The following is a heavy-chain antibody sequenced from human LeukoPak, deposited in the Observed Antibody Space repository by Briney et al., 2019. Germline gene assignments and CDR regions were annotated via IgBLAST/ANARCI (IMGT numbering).Heavy chain of an antibody. V-gene: IGHV1-69*05. CDR1: GGTFSSYA. J-gene: IGHJ6*03. Sequence: VASVKVSCKASGGTFSSYAISWVRQAPGQGLEWMGGTIPIFGTANYAQKFQGRVTITTDESTSTAYMELSSLRSEDTAVYYCARAIIMLEDYYMDVWGKGTTVTVSS. CDR2: TIPIFGTA. D-gene: IGHD3-16*01. CDR3: ARAIIMLEDYYMDV.